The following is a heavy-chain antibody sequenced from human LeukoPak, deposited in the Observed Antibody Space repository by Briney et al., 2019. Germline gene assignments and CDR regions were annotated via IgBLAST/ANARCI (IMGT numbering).Heavy chain of an antibody. Sequence: GGSLRLSCAASGSTFSSYWMSWVRQAPGKGLEWVANIKQDGSEKYYVDSVKGRFTISRDNAKNSLYLQMNSLRAEDTAVYYCARRRVTIFGVVTVDNWFDPWGQGTLVTVSS. CDR3: ARRRVTIFGVVTVDNWFDP. CDR2: IKQDGSEK. J-gene: IGHJ5*02. CDR1: GSTFSSYW. D-gene: IGHD3-3*01. V-gene: IGHV3-7*01.